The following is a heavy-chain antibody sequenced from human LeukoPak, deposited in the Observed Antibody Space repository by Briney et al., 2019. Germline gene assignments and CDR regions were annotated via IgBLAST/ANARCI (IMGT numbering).Heavy chain of an antibody. V-gene: IGHV3-23*01. Sequence: PGGSLRLSCAASGFTFSNYGMSWVRQAPGKGLQWVSVISHSGVNTYYAHSVKGRFTISRDSSKNTLFLQMNSLRAEDTAVYYCAKVSSSSCYGWNDYWGQGTLVTVSS. CDR2: ISHSGVNT. D-gene: IGHD2-2*01. CDR3: AKVSSSSCYGWNDY. J-gene: IGHJ4*02. CDR1: GFTFSNYG.